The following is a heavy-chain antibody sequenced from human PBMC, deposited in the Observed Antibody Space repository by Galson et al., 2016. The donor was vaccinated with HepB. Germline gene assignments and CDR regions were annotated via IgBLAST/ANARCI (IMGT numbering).Heavy chain of an antibody. CDR1: GGTLSNYA. Sequence: SVKVSCKASGGTLSNYAVSWVRQAPGQGPEWMGGIAPVIGTTNYAQRFQGRVTITADGSTNTAYMELRSLTSEDTAVYYCARGGYIVTVLQGVVMPRDAFDIRGQGTMVTVSS. CDR3: ARGGYIVTVLQGVVMPRDAFDI. J-gene: IGHJ3*02. V-gene: IGHV1-69*13. CDR2: IAPVIGTT. D-gene: IGHD3-10*01.